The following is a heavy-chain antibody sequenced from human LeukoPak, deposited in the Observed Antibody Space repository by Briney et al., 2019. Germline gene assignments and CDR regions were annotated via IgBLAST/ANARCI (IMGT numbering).Heavy chain of an antibody. J-gene: IGHJ3*02. V-gene: IGHV4-34*01. CDR1: GGSFSGYY. D-gene: IGHD3-10*01. CDR2: INHSGST. CDR3: AREGGTYYYGSGSPTDI. Sequence: ASETLSLTCAVYGGSFSGYYWGWIRQPPGKGLEWIGEINHSGSTNYNPSLKSRVTISVDTSKNQFSLKLSSVTAADTAVYYCAREGGTYYYGSGSPTDIWGQGTMVTVSS.